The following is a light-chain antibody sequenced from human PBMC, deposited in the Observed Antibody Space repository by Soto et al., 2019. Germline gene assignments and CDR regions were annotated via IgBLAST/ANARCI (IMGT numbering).Light chain of an antibody. CDR2: DVS. Sequence: QSVLTQPASVSGSPGQSITISCTGTSSDVGGYDAVSWYQHHPDKAPKLMIYDVSNRPTGVSNRFSGSKSGNTASLTISGLQAEDEADYYCNSHTSRNLVLFGGGTKLTVL. CDR1: SSDVGGYDA. V-gene: IGLV2-14*03. CDR3: NSHTSRNLVL. J-gene: IGLJ2*01.